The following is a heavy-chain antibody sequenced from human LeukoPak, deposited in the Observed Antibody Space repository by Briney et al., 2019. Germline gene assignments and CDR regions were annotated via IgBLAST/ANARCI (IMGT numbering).Heavy chain of an antibody. V-gene: IGHV4-61*02. Sequence: PSETLSLTCTVSGGSISSGSYYWSWIRQPAGKGLEWIGRIYTSGSTNYNPSLKSRVTMSVDTSKNQFSLKLSSVTAADTAVYYCARDLRPYYYDSSGYYYGYYYMDVWGKGTTVTVSS. CDR3: ARDLRPYYYDSSGYYYGYYYMDV. CDR2: IYTSGST. CDR1: GGSISSGSYY. D-gene: IGHD3-22*01. J-gene: IGHJ6*03.